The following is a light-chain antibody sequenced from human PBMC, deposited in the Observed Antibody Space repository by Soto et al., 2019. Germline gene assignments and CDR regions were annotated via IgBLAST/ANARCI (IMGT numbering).Light chain of an antibody. J-gene: IGKJ5*01. V-gene: IGKV1-33*01. CDR1: QDISKY. CDR3: QQYDNLPLI. Sequence: IQRAQSPSSLSASVGDRVTIACQPTQDISKYLNWYQQKPGKAPKLLIYDASSLETGVPSRFSGSGSGTDFTLTISSLQPEDFATYYCQQYDNLPLIFGQGTRLEIK. CDR2: DAS.